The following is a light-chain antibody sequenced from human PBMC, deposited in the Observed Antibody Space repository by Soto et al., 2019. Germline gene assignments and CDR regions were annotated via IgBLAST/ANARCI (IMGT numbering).Light chain of an antibody. J-gene: IGKJ1*01. CDR1: QSLSNW. V-gene: IGKV1-5*01. CDR3: QQTYSRFRT. CDR2: GAS. Sequence: IQMTQSPSTLSPSVGDRVTITCRASQSLSNWLAWYKQKPGKAPKLLMYGASYLKSGVPTRFSGSGSGTDFTLTISSLQPEDFETYYCQQTYSRFRTFGQGTKVDIK.